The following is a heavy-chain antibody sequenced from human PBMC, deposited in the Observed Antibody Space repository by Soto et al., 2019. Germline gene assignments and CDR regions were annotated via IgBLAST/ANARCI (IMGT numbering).Heavy chain of an antibody. J-gene: IGHJ4*02. CDR3: ARDGSTGTTD. Sequence: SETLSLTCTVSGGSVSSGSYYCSWIRQPPGKGLEWIGYIYYSGSTNYNPSLKSRVTISVDTSKNQFSLKLSSVTAADTAVYYCARDGSTGTTDWGQGTLVTVSS. V-gene: IGHV4-61*01. CDR1: GGSVSSGSYY. CDR2: IYYSGST. D-gene: IGHD1-7*01.